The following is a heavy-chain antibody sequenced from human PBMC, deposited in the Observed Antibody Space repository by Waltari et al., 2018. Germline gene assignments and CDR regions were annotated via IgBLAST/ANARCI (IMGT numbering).Heavy chain of an antibody. CDR3: ARDWPLYDILTGSPNWFDP. V-gene: IGHV4-39*07. J-gene: IGHJ5*02. CDR2: IYYSGST. CDR1: GGSISSSSYY. Sequence: QLQLQESGPGLVKPSETLSLTCTVSGGSISSSSYYWGWIRQPPGKGLEWIGRIYYSGSTSYNPSLKIRVTISVDTSKNQFSLKLSSVTAADTAVYYCARDWPLYDILTGSPNWFDPWGQGTLVTVSS. D-gene: IGHD3-9*01.